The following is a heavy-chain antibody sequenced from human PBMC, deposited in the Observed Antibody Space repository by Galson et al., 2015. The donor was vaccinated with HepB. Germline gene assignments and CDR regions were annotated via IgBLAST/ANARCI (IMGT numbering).Heavy chain of an antibody. V-gene: IGHV3-15*01. Sequence: SLRLSCAASGFTFSNAWMSWVRQAPGKGLEWVGRIKSRTDGGTTDYAAPVKGRFTISRDDSKNTLYLQMNSLKTEDTAVYYCTKTAGYSSSGDAFDTWGQGTMVTVSS. J-gene: IGHJ3*02. CDR1: GFTFSNAW. CDR2: IKSRTDGGTT. D-gene: IGHD6-13*01. CDR3: TKTAGYSSSGDAFDT.